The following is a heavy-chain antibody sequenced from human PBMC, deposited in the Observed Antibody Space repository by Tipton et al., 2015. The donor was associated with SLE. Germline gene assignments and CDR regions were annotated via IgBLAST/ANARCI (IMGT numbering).Heavy chain of an antibody. Sequence: TLSLTCTVSGGSISSSSYYWGCIRQPPGKGLEWIGFIYYSGSTNYNPSLKNRVTISVDTSKNQFSLKVSSVTAADTAVYYCARRGGPHRGRQLVPFYYYMDVWGKGPTVTVSS. J-gene: IGHJ6*03. V-gene: IGHV4-61*05. D-gene: IGHD6-13*01. CDR3: ARRGGPHRGRQLVPFYYYMDV. CDR2: IYYSGST. CDR1: GGSISSSSYY.